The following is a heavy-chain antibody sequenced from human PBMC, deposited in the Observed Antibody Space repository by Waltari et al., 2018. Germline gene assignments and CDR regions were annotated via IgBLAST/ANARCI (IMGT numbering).Heavy chain of an antibody. D-gene: IGHD3-3*01. Sequence: QVQLVESGGGVVQSGRSMRLSCVGAGVTFPNPSMNWVRQAPGKGLEWVAVIWYDGSNKNYVDSVKGRFTISRDNSKNTMYLEMNRLRAEDTAVYFCARGDGGSGLGASDIWGQGTMVTVSS. J-gene: IGHJ3*02. V-gene: IGHV3-33*01. CDR2: IWYDGSNK. CDR1: GVTFPNPS. CDR3: ARGDGGSGLGASDI.